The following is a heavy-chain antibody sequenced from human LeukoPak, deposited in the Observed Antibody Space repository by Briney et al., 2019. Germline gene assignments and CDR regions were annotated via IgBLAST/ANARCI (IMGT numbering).Heavy chain of an antibody. CDR2: LSGSARST. CDR1: GFTFSIYA. Sequence: GGSLRLSCAASGFTFSIYAMSWVRQAPGKGLEWVSSLSGSARSTHYPDSVKGRFTISRDNSKNTLYLQMNSLRAEDTAVYYCATDLRTPSAWGQGTLVTVSS. D-gene: IGHD1-14*01. CDR3: ATDLRTPSA. J-gene: IGHJ5*02. V-gene: IGHV3-23*01.